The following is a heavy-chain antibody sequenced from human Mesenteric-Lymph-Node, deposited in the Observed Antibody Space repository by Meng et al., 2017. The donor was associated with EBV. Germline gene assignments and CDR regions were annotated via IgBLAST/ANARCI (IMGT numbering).Heavy chain of an antibody. CDR3: ARGKTMVRGVTSDY. CDR1: GGSFSGYY. V-gene: IGHV4-34*01. J-gene: IGHJ4*02. CDR2: INHSGST. Sequence: QVQLPQLGAGLLKPSETLSLTCVVYGGSFSGYYCTWIRQPPGKGLEWIGEINHSGSTNYNPSLKSRVTISLDTSKNQFSLKLNSVTAADTAVYYCARGKTMVRGVTSDYWGQGTLVTVSS. D-gene: IGHD3-10*01.